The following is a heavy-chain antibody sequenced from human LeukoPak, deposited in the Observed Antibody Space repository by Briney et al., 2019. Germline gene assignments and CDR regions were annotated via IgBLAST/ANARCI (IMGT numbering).Heavy chain of an antibody. V-gene: IGHV3-48*01. CDR1: GFTFSSYS. CDR3: AREEYGDYFDY. J-gene: IGHJ4*02. CDR2: ISSSSSTI. Sequence: PGGSLRLSCAASGFTFSSYSMNWVRQAPGKGLEWVSYISSSSSTIYYADSVKGRFTISRDNAKNTLYLQMNSLRAEDTAVYYCAREEYGDYFDYWGQGTLVTVSS. D-gene: IGHD4-17*01.